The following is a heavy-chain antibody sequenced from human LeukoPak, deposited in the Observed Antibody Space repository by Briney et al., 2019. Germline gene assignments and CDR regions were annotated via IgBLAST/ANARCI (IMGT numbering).Heavy chain of an antibody. V-gene: IGHV3-20*04. J-gene: IGHJ4*02. CDR1: GFTFEDYG. CDR2: INWNGGST. D-gene: IGHD2-2*01. CDR3: AIEHWDIVVVPADRALDY. Sequence: PGGSLRLSCAGSGFTFEDYGMSWVRQAPGKGLEWVSGINWNGGSTGYADSVKGRFTISRDNAKNSLYLQMNSLRAEDTALYYCAIEHWDIVVVPADRALDYWGQGTLVTVSS.